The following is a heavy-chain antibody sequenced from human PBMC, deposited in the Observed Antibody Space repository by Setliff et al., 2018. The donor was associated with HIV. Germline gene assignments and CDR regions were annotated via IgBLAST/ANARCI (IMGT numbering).Heavy chain of an antibody. CDR2: IYYSGST. V-gene: IGHV4-59*01. J-gene: IGHJ6*02. CDR1: GGSISSYY. Sequence: SETLSLTCTVSGGSISSYYWNWIRQPPGKGLEWIGYIYYSGSTKYNPSLKSRVTISVDTSKNQFSLKLSSVTAADTAVYYCARGVGTLGSNYYGMDVWGPGTLVTVSS. CDR3: ARGVGTLGSNYYGMDV. D-gene: IGHD3-16*01.